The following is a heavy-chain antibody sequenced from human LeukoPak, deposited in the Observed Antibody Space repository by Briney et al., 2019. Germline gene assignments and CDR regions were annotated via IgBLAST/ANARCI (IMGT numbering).Heavy chain of an antibody. V-gene: IGHV5-10-1*01. J-gene: IGHJ4*02. D-gene: IGHD6-13*01. CDR1: GYSFTSYW. CDR3: ARRRDSSSWYYFDY. Sequence: GESLKISCKGSGYSFTSYWISWVRQMPGKSLEWMGRIGPSDSYTNYSPSFQGHVTISADKSISTAYLQWSSLKASDTAMYYCARRRDSSSWYYFDYWGQGTLVTVSS. CDR2: IGPSDSYT.